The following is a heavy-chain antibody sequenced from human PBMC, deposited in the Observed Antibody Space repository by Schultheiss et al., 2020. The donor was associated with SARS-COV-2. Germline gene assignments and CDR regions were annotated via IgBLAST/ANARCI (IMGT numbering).Heavy chain of an antibody. CDR2: ISSSSSYI. V-gene: IGHV3-21*01. CDR1: GFTFSSYS. J-gene: IGHJ5*02. D-gene: IGHD3-10*01. Sequence: GGSLRLSCAASGFTFSSYSMNWVRQAPGKGLEWVSSISSSSSYIYYADSVKGRFTISRDNAKNSLYLQMNSLRAEDTAVYYCARDLVPGTSGAFDPWGQGTLVTVSS. CDR3: ARDLVPGTSGAFDP.